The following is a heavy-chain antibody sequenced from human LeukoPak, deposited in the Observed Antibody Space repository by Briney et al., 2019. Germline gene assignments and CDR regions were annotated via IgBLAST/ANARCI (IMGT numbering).Heavy chain of an antibody. V-gene: IGHV3-21*01. CDR1: GFTFSSYS. CDR2: ISSSSSYI. D-gene: IGHD6-19*01. CDR3: ARDLVAGLYYYYYGMDV. J-gene: IGHJ6*02. Sequence: AGGSLRLSCAASGFTFSSYSMNWVRQAPGKGLEWVSSISSSSSYIYYADSVKGRFTISRDNAKNSLYLQMNSLRAEDTAVYYCARDLVAGLYYYYYGMDVWGQGTTVTVSS.